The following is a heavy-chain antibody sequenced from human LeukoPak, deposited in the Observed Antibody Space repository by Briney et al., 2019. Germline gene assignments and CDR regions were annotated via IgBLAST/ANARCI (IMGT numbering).Heavy chain of an antibody. CDR1: GFTFSSYS. CDR3: ARGPFDP. V-gene: IGHV3-53*01. J-gene: IGHJ5*02. Sequence: GGSLRLSCAASGFTFSSYSMSWVRQAPGKGLEWVSVIYSGGSTYYADSVKGRFTISRDNSKNTLYLQMNSLRAEDTAVYYCARGPFDPWGQGTLVTVSS. CDR2: IYSGGST.